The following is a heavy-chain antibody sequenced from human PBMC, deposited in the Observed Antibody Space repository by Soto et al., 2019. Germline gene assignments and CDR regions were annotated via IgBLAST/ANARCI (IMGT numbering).Heavy chain of an antibody. V-gene: IGHV4-34*01. J-gene: IGHJ4*02. D-gene: IGHD3-10*01. Sequence: SETLSLTCAVYGGSFSGYYWSWIRQPPGKGLEWIGEINHSGSTNYNPSLKSRVTISVDTSKNQFSLKLSSVTAADTAVYYCARGAGYYGSGSYYQIDYWGQGTLVTVSS. CDR1: GGSFSGYY. CDR2: INHSGST. CDR3: ARGAGYYGSGSYYQIDY.